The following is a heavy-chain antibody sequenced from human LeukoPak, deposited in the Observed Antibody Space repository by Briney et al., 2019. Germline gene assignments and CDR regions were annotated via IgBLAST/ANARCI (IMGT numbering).Heavy chain of an antibody. CDR1: GFTFDDYA. CDR3: AKGRGYDYPYFDY. Sequence: GGSLRLSCAASGFTFDDYAMHWVRQAPGKGLEWVSGISWNSGSIGYADSVKGRFTISRDKAKNSLYLQMNSLRAEDTALYYCAKGRGYDYPYFDYWGQGTLVTVSS. V-gene: IGHV3-9*01. D-gene: IGHD5-12*01. CDR2: ISWNSGSI. J-gene: IGHJ4*02.